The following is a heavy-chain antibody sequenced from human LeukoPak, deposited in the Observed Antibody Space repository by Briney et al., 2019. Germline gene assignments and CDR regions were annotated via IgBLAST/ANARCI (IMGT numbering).Heavy chain of an antibody. CDR3: ARQTGGYCSGTTCYTYDY. Sequence: SETLSLTCTVSGGSINSDSYYWGRIRQPPGKGLEWIGSIYYTGYTFYNPSLKSRVTMSVDTSKNQFSLKLTSVTAADTAVYYCARQTGGYCSGTTCYTYDYWGQGTLVTVPS. CDR2: IYYTGYT. CDR1: GGSINSDSYY. D-gene: IGHD2-2*02. V-gene: IGHV4-39*01. J-gene: IGHJ4*02.